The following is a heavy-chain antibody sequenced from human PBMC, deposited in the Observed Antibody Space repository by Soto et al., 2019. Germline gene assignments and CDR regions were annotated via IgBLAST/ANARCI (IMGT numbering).Heavy chain of an antibody. Sequence: PGGSVRLSCAASGFTFSDYYMTWVRQAPGKGLEWIATITSASSVIHYADSVKGRFTVSRENAKRSLYLQMNNLRAEDTALYYCARDYCSKTTCQNYAMDLSGQPTT. J-gene: IGHJ6*02. CDR2: ITSASSVI. CDR3: ARDYCSKTTCQNYAMDL. D-gene: IGHD2-2*01. CDR1: GFTFSDYY. V-gene: IGHV3-11*01.